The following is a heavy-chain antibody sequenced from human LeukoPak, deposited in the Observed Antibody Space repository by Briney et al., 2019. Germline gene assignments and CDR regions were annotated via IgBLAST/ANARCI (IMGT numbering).Heavy chain of an antibody. V-gene: IGHV3-23*01. CDR3: AREVAGRIEY. D-gene: IGHD6-19*01. CDR1: GFTFRSYA. Sequence: QPGGSLRLSCTASGFTFRSYAMSWVRQAPGKGLAWVSLITGGGETTYYGDSVTGRFTISRDNSKNTVDLQMNSLRVEDTAVYFCAREVAGRIEYWGQGALVTVSS. CDR2: ITGGGETT. J-gene: IGHJ4*02.